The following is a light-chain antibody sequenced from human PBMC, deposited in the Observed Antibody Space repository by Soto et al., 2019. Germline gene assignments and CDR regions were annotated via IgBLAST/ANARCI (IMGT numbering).Light chain of an antibody. V-gene: IGLV2-8*01. CDR2: EVN. Sequence: QSALTQPPSASGSPGQSVAISCTGTTGDIGNYNFVSWYQQHPGKAPKLLIFEVNKRPSGVPDRFSGSKSGNTASLTVSGLQAEEEADYYCSSHGGNSPYVFGTGTKLTVL. CDR1: TGDIGNYNF. J-gene: IGLJ1*01. CDR3: SSHGGNSPYV.